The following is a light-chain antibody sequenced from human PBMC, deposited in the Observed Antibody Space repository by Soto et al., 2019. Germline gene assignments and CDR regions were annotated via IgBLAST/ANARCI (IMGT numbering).Light chain of an antibody. CDR1: QSVTSSY. CDR3: QQYGTSPT. V-gene: IGKV3-20*01. CDR2: GVS. Sequence: IVLTQSPGTLSLSPWERATLSCRASQSVTSSYLAWYQQKPGQAPRLLIYGVSSRATGIPDRFSGSGSGTDFTLTISRLEPEDFAVYYCQQYGTSPTFGQGTKVDIK. J-gene: IGKJ1*01.